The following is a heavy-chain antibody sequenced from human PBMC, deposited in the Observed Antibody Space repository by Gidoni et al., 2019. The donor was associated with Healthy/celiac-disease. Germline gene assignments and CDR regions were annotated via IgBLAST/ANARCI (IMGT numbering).Heavy chain of an antibody. D-gene: IGHD3-22*01. CDR1: GFTFSSYS. V-gene: IGHV3-21*01. CDR2: ISSSSSYI. Sequence: EVQLVESGGGLVKPGGSLRLYCAASGFTFSSYSMNWVRQAPGKGLEWVSSISSSSSYIYYADSVKGRFTISRDNAKNSLYLQMNSLRAEDTAVYYCAGTYYYDSSGYKFDYWGQGTLVTVSS. J-gene: IGHJ4*02. CDR3: AGTYYYDSSGYKFDY.